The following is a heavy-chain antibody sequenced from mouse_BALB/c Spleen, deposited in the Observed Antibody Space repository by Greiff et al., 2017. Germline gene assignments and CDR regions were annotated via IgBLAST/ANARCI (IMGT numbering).Heavy chain of an antibody. D-gene: IGHD2-1*01. CDR1: GFTFSSYT. V-gene: IGHV5-6-4*01. CDR2: ISSGGSYT. CDR3: TRDGYGNYEDAYAMDY. Sequence: DVMLVESGGGLVKPGGSLKLSCAASGFTFSSYTMSWVRQTPEKRLEWVATISSGGSYTYYPDSVKGRFTISRDNAKNTLYLQMSSLKSEDTAMYYCTRDGYGNYEDAYAMDYWGQGTSVTVSS. J-gene: IGHJ4*01.